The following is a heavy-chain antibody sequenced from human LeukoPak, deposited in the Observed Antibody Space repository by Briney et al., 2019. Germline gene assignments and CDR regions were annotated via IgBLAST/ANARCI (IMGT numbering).Heavy chain of an antibody. CDR2: ISAYNGNT. CDR3: ARAGPDYGDYGMDV. D-gene: IGHD4-17*01. V-gene: IGHV1-18*01. Sequence: GASVKVSCKASGYTFTKYGINWVRQAPGQGLEWMGWISAYNGNTNYAQKLQGRVTMTTDTSTSTAYMELRSLRSDDTAVYYCARAGPDYGDYGMDVWGQGTTVTVSS. CDR1: GYTFTKYG. J-gene: IGHJ6*02.